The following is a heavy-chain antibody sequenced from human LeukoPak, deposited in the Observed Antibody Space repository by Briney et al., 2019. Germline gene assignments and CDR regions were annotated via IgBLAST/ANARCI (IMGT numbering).Heavy chain of an antibody. J-gene: IGHJ4*02. D-gene: IGHD3-22*01. Sequence: ASVTVSCTASGYTFTGYYIHWVRQAPGQGLEWMGWINPNSGGTNYAQKFHGRITMTRDTSISTASMELTRLSSDDTAVYYCARVRNRGYYPPFDYWGQGTLVTDSS. CDR2: INPNSGGT. CDR3: ARVRNRGYYPPFDY. V-gene: IGHV1-2*02. CDR1: GYTFTGYY.